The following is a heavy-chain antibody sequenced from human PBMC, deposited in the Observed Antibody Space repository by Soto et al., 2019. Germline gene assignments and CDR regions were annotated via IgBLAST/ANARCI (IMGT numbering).Heavy chain of an antibody. CDR1: GFPFSSYA. CDR2: VLSVGGST. Sequence: PGGSLSLSCAPSGFPFSSYAMSWVRRAPGKGLEWVSGVLSVGGSTFYADSVKGRFNISRDNSKNTLYVQMNSLRAEDKAIYYCARKGPPRDAFDIWAQGTMVTVSS. V-gene: IGHV3-23*01. CDR3: ARKGPPRDAFDI. J-gene: IGHJ3*02.